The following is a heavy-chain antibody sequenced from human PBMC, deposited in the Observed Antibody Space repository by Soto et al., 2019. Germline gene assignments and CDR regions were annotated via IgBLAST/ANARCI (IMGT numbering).Heavy chain of an antibody. CDR2: IYYSGST. CDR1: GGSISSGDYY. Sequence: PSETLSLTCTVSGGSISSGDYYWSWIRQPPGKGLEWIGYIYYSGSTYYNPSLKSRVTISVDTSKNQFSLKLSSVTAADTAVYYCARVQSGYDYGFGPWGQGTLVTVSS. V-gene: IGHV4-30-4*01. CDR3: ARVQSGYDYGFGP. D-gene: IGHD5-12*01. J-gene: IGHJ5*02.